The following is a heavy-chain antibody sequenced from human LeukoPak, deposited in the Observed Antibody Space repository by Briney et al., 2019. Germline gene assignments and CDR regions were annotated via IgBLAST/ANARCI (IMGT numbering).Heavy chain of an antibody. CDR2: ISSSSSYI. V-gene: IGHV3-21*01. Sequence: GGSLRLSCAASGFTFSSYSMNWVRQAPGKGLEWVSSISSSSSYIYYADSVKGRFTISRDNAKNSLYLQMNSLRAEDTAVYYCARDRGHCSSTSCYTFGFDPWGQGTLVTASS. CDR1: GFTFSSYS. CDR3: ARDRGHCSSTSCYTFGFDP. J-gene: IGHJ5*02. D-gene: IGHD2-2*02.